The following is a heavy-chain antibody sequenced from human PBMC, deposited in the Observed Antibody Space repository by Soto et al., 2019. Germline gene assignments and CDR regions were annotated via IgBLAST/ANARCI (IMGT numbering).Heavy chain of an antibody. J-gene: IGHJ6*02. CDR1: VFTFSKYA. CDR3: AKGRSYYYYYGVDG. CDR2: IFHDGSNT. V-gene: IGHV3-33*06. Sequence: GGSLRLSCAASVFTFSKYAMHWVRQAPGKGLKWVAVIFHDGSNTYYADFVKGRFTISRDNSKSTLYLQMNSLRAEDTALYYFAKGRSYYYYYGVDGWGQGTTVTVSS.